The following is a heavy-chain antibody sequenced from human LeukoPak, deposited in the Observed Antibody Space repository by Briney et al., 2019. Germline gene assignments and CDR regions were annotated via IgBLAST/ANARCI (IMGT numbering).Heavy chain of an antibody. D-gene: IGHD3-22*01. CDR1: GYTFTGYY. CDR2: INPNSGGT. J-gene: IGHJ4*02. Sequence: ASVKVSCKASGYTFTGYYMHWVRQAPGQGLEWMGWINPNSGGTNYAQKFQGRVTMTRDTSISTAHMELSRLRSDDTAVYYCARDDRYYYDSSGYRDYWGQGALVTVSS. CDR3: ARDDRYYYDSSGYRDY. V-gene: IGHV1-2*02.